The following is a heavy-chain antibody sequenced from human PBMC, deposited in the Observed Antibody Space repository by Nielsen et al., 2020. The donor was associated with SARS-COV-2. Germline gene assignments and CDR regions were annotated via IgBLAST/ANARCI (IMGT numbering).Heavy chain of an antibody. V-gene: IGHV4-31*03. D-gene: IGHD3-9*01. Sequence: SETLSLTCTVSGGSISSSSYYWGWIRQHPGKGLEWIGYIYYSGSTYYNPSLKSRVTISVDTSKNQFSLKLSPVTAADTAVYYCARGSYDILTGQAFDIWGQGTMVTVSS. CDR2: IYYSGST. CDR1: GGSISSSSYY. J-gene: IGHJ3*02. CDR3: ARGSYDILTGQAFDI.